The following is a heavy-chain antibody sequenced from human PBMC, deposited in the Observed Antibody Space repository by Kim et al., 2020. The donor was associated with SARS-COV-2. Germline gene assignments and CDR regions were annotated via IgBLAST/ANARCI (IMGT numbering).Heavy chain of an antibody. D-gene: IGHD3-9*01. Sequence: SDGSSTTDADSVKGRFTISRDNAKNTLYLQMNSLRAEDTAVYYCVRGLVYWGQGALVTVSS. CDR2: SDGSST. V-gene: IGHV3-74*01. CDR3: VRGLVY. J-gene: IGHJ4*02.